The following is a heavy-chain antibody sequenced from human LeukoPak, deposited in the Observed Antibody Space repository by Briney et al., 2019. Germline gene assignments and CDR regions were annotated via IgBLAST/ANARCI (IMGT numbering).Heavy chain of an antibody. CDR2: IYSGGST. CDR1: RFTVSSNY. J-gene: IGHJ4*02. D-gene: IGHD1-26*01. V-gene: IGHV3-66*01. Sequence: GGSLRLSCAASRFTVSSNYMSWVRQAPGKGLEWVSVIYSGGSTYYADSVKGRFTISRDNSKNTLYLQMNSLRAEDTAVYYCARGRYSGSYFPDYWGQGTLVTVSS. CDR3: ARGRYSGSYFPDY.